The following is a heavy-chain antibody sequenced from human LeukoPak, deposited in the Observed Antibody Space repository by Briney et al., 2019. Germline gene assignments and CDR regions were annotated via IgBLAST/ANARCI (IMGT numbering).Heavy chain of an antibody. CDR2: IYHSGST. J-gene: IGHJ3*02. Sequence: SETLSLTCTVSGYSISSGYYWGWIRQPPGKGLEWIGSIYHSGSTYYNPSLKSRVTISVDTSKNQLSLKLSSVTAADTAMYYCARHQRGNSDAFNIWGQGTMVVVSS. CDR3: ARHQRGNSDAFNI. V-gene: IGHV4-38-2*02. D-gene: IGHD4-23*01. CDR1: GYSISSGYY.